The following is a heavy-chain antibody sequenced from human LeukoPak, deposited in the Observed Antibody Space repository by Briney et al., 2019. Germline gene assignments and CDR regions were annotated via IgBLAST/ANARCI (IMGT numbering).Heavy chain of an antibody. V-gene: IGHV4-34*01. CDR3: AYSSGYQQH. J-gene: IGHJ1*01. CDR1: GGSFSGYY. D-gene: IGHD3-22*01. Sequence: PSETLSLTCVVYGGSFSGYYWSWIRQPPGKGLEWIGEINHSGSTNYNPSLKSRVTISVDTSKNQFSLRLNSVTAADTAVYYCAYSSGYQQHSGLGTLVTVSS. CDR2: INHSGST.